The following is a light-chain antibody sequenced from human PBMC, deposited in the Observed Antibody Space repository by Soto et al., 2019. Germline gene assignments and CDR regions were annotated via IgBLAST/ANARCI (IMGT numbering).Light chain of an antibody. Sequence: SYELTQPPSVSVAPGQTARITCGGNNIGSKSVHWYQQKPGQAPVLVVYDDSARPSGIPERCSGSNSGNTATLTISRVEAGDEADYYCQVWDSSSENVVFGGGTKLTVL. J-gene: IGLJ2*01. CDR1: NIGSKS. V-gene: IGLV3-21*02. CDR2: DDS. CDR3: QVWDSSSENVV.